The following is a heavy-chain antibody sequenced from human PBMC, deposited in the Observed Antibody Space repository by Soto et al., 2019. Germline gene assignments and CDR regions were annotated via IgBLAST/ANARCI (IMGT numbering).Heavy chain of an antibody. Sequence: SETLSLTCTVSGGSISSGDYYWSWIRQPPGKGLEWIGHIFGSGSSHYNPSLSSRVTLSVDSSKNQFSLNLTSVTDADTAVYYCARELSGYSFGPGEVYWGRGTLVTVSS. CDR3: ARELSGYSFGPGEVY. J-gene: IGHJ4*01. CDR1: GGSISSGDYY. CDR2: IFGSGSS. D-gene: IGHD5-18*01. V-gene: IGHV4-30-4*01.